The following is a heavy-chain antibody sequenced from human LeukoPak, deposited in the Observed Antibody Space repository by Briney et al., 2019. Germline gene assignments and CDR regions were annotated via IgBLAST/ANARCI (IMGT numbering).Heavy chain of an antibody. J-gene: IGHJ3*02. Sequence: VDLGGSLRLSCAASGFTFSSYWMHWVRQAPGKGLVWVSRINSDGSSTSYADSVKGRFTISRDNAKNTLYLQMNSLRAEDTAVYYCASTNYYDTYAFDIWGQGTMVTVSS. CDR3: ASTNYYDTYAFDI. V-gene: IGHV3-74*01. CDR1: GFTFSSYW. CDR2: INSDGSST. D-gene: IGHD3-22*01.